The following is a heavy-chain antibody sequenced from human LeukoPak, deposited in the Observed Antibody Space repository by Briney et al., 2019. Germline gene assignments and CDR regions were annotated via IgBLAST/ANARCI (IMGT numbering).Heavy chain of an antibody. CDR1: GFTFSSYW. Sequence: GGSLRLSCAASGFTFSSYWMSWVRQAPGKGLEWVANIKQDGSEKYYVDSVKGRFTISRDNSKNTLYLQMNSLRAEDTAVYYCARDARVYNWNYYLDYWGQGTLVTVSS. D-gene: IGHD1-7*01. CDR2: IKQDGSEK. J-gene: IGHJ4*02. CDR3: ARDARVYNWNYYLDY. V-gene: IGHV3-7*01.